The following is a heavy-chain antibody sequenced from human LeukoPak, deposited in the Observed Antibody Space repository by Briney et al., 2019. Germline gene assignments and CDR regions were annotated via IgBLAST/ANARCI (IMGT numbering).Heavy chain of an antibody. CDR2: MNPNSGGT. J-gene: IGHJ4*02. V-gene: IGHV1-2*02. Sequence: GASVKVSCKASGYTFSDYYLHWVRQAPGQGLEWMGWMNPNSGGTNYAQKFQGRITMTGDTSTACLELSRLRSDDTAVYYCARVGGSYYYWGQGTLVTVSS. D-gene: IGHD1-26*01. CDR1: GYTFSDYY. CDR3: ARVGGSYYY.